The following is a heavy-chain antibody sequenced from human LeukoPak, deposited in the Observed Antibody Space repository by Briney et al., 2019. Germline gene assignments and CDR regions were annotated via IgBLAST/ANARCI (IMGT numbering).Heavy chain of an antibody. V-gene: IGHV4-59*01. CDR1: GGSISTYY. CDR2: IYFSGST. Sequence: ASETLSLTCTVSGGSISTYYWSWIRQPPGKGLEWIGYIYFSGSTNYNPSLKSRVTISVDTSNNQFSLKLSSVTAADTAVYYCARDYRGYSYGYPRYFDLWGRGTLVTVSS. D-gene: IGHD5-18*01. CDR3: ARDYRGYSYGYPRYFDL. J-gene: IGHJ2*01.